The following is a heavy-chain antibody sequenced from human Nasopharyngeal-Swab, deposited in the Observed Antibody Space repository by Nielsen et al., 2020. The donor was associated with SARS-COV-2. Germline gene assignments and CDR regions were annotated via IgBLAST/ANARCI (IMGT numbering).Heavy chain of an antibody. J-gene: IGHJ4*02. CDR3: ATIYAIVGASGSFDY. Sequence: ASVKVSCKVSGYTLTELSMHWLRQAPGKGLEWMGGFDPEDGETIYAQKFQGRVTMTEDTSTDTAYMELSSLRSEDTAVYYCATIYAIVGASGSFDYWGQGTLVTVSS. D-gene: IGHD1-26*01. V-gene: IGHV1-24*01. CDR1: GYTLTELS. CDR2: FDPEDGET.